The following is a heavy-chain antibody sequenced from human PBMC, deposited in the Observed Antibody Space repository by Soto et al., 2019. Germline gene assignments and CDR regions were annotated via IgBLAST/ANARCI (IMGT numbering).Heavy chain of an antibody. D-gene: IGHD5-18*01. CDR2: ISSSSSDI. Sequence: EVQLVESGGGLVKPGGSLRLSCAASGFTFSSYRMNWVRQAPGKGLEWVSSISSSSSDIYYADSVKGRFTISRDNAKNTLYLQMNTLTAEDTAVYYCASHSYYYYYGMDVWGRGTTVTVSS. CDR3: ASHSYYYYYGMDV. V-gene: IGHV3-21*01. CDR1: GFTFSSYR. J-gene: IGHJ6*02.